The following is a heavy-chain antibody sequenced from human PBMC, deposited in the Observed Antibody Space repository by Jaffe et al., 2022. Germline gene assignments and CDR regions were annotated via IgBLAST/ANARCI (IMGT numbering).Heavy chain of an antibody. V-gene: IGHV3-7*01. D-gene: IGHD5-12*01. J-gene: IGHJ4*02. CDR3: ARIGYSGYNFEY. CDR1: EFTFSRYW. CDR2: INKEGSEK. Sequence: EVHLVESGGGFVRPGGSLRLSCAASEFTFSRYWMTWVRQAPGEGLEWVAYINKEGSEKYYAGSVKGRFTISRDNAKNSLYLQMNSLRDEDTALYYCARIGYSGYNFEYWGQGTLVTVSS.